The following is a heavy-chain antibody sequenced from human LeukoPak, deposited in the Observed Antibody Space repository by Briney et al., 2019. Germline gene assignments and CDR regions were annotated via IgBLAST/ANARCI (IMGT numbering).Heavy chain of an antibody. CDR1: GFTFSSYG. CDR3: AKGQYYYDSSGQTSFDY. Sequence: PGGSLRLPCAASGFTFSSYGMHWVRQAPGKGLEWVAFIRYDGSNKYYADSVKGRFTISRDNSKNTLYLQMNSLRAEDTAVYYCAKGQYYYDSSGQTSFDYWGQGTLVTVSS. J-gene: IGHJ4*02. CDR2: IRYDGSNK. V-gene: IGHV3-30*02. D-gene: IGHD3-22*01.